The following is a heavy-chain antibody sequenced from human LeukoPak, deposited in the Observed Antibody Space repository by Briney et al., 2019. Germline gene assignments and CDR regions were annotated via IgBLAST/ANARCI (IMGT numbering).Heavy chain of an antibody. D-gene: IGHD3-9*01. J-gene: IGHJ4*02. V-gene: IGHV1-18*01. Sequence: ASVKASCKASGYTFSSYGISWVRQAPGQGPEWMGWISTYNGNTNYAQKLQGRVTMTTDTSTSTAYMELRSLRSDDTAVYYCARDRPYYDVLTGYYNPFDYWGQGTLVTVSS. CDR1: GYTFSSYG. CDR3: ARDRPYYDVLTGYYNPFDY. CDR2: ISTYNGNT.